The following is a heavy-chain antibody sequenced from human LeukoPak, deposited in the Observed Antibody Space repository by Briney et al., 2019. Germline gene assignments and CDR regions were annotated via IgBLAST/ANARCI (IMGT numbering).Heavy chain of an antibody. D-gene: IGHD3-16*02. CDR2: ISYDGSNK. V-gene: IGHV3-30*19. CDR3: ARCDYVWGSYRYGLFDY. J-gene: IGHJ4*02. Sequence: GGSLRLSCAASGFTFSSHGMHWVRQAPGKGLEWVAVISYDGSNKYYADSVKGRFTISRDNSKNTLYLQMNSLRAEDTAVYYCARCDYVWGSYRYGLFDYWGQGTLVTVSS. CDR1: GFTFSSHG.